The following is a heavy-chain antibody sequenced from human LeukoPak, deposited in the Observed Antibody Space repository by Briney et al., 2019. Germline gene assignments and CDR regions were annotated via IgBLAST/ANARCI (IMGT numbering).Heavy chain of an antibody. J-gene: IGHJ3*02. CDR1: GFTFSSYA. CDR2: ISGSGGST. V-gene: IGHV3-23*01. Sequence: GGSLRLSCAASGFTFSSYAMSWVRQAPGKGLEWVSAISGSGGSTYYADSVKGRFTISRDNSKNTLYLQMNSLRAEDTAVYYCARGGTNAGAFDIWGQGTMVTVSS. D-gene: IGHD2-8*01. CDR3: ARGGTNAGAFDI.